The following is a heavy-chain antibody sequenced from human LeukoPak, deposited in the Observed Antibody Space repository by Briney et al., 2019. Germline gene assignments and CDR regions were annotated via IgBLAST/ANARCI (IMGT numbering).Heavy chain of an antibody. D-gene: IGHD1-1*01. Sequence: GASVKVSCKASGYTFTSYYMHWVRQAPGQGLEWIGIINPSGGSTTYAQKFQGRVTMTRDTSTSTVYMELSSLRSEDTAMYYCARAPDLWTDYWGQGTLVTVSS. V-gene: IGHV1-46*01. CDR3: ARAPDLWTDY. J-gene: IGHJ4*02. CDR2: INPSGGST. CDR1: GYTFTSYY.